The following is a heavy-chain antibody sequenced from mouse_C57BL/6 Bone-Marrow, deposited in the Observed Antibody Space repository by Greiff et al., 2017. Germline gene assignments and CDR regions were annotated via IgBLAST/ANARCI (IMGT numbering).Heavy chain of an antibody. D-gene: IGHD1-1*01. CDR3: ARFYYGSSYYAMDY. V-gene: IGHV1-81*01. Sequence: QVQLQQSGAELARPGASVKLSCKASGYTFTSYGISWVKQRTGQGLEWIGEIYPRSGNTYYNEKFKGKATLTADKSSSTAYMELRSLTSEDSAVYLCARFYYGSSYYAMDYWGQGTSVTVSS. J-gene: IGHJ4*01. CDR1: GYTFTSYG. CDR2: IYPRSGNT.